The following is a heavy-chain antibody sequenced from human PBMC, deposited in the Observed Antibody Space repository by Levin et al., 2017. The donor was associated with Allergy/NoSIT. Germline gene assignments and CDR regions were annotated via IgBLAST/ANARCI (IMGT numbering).Heavy chain of an antibody. V-gene: IGHV1-2*02. Sequence: GESLKISCTASGYTFTDYYIHWVRQAPGQGLEWMGWINSNSGDANYGQSFQGRVTMTRDTSMSTAYMELRRLRSDDTAVYYCARIKILWFGESKSYYYYGLDVWGQGTTITVSS. D-gene: IGHD3-10*01. CDR2: INSNSGDA. CDR1: GYTFTDYY. CDR3: ARIKILWFGESKSYYYYGLDV. J-gene: IGHJ6*02.